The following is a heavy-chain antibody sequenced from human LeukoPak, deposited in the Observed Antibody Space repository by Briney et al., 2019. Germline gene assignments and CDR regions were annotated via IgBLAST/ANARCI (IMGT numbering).Heavy chain of an antibody. J-gene: IGHJ4*02. CDR3: ARLSDITTAVIDY. D-gene: IGHD5-12*01. Sequence: PSETLSLTCTVSGGSISSYYWTWIRQPPGKALEWIGYIYYSGNTNYNPSLKSRVTMSVDTSKNQFSLNLTSVTAADTAVYYCARLSDITTAVIDYWGQGTLVTVSS. V-gene: IGHV4-59*08. CDR1: GGSISSYY. CDR2: IYYSGNT.